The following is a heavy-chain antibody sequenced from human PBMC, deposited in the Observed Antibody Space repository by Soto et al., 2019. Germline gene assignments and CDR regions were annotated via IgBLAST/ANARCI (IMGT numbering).Heavy chain of an antibody. J-gene: IGHJ4*02. V-gene: IGHV5-51*01. Sequence: ESLTNSCKGSGYTFTNYWIGWVRQMPGKGLEWMAIIYPADSDTRYSPSFQGQVTVSADKSISTGYLQWSSLKASDTAMYYCARWIAAGGTLNWGQGTLVTVSS. CDR1: GYTFTNYW. D-gene: IGHD6-13*01. CDR2: IYPADSDT. CDR3: ARWIAAGGTLN.